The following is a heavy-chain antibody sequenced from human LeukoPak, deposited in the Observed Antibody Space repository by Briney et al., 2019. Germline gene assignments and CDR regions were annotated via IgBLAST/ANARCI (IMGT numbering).Heavy chain of an antibody. CDR2: INAGNGNT. CDR3: ARDRAWYSSSWDWFDP. Sequence: ASVKVSCKASGYTFTSYAMHWVRQAPGQRLEWMGWINAGNGNTKYSQEFQGRVTITRDTSASTAYMELSSLRSEDMAVYYCARDRAWYSSSWDWFDPWGQGTLVTASS. D-gene: IGHD6-13*01. V-gene: IGHV1-3*03. J-gene: IGHJ5*02. CDR1: GYTFTSYA.